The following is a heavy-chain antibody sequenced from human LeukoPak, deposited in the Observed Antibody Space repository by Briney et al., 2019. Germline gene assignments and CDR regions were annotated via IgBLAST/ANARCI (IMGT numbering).Heavy chain of an antibody. CDR2: IDRSGDII. Sequence: GGSLRLSCAASGFTFSSYAMNWVRQAPGKGLECISYIDRSGDIIYYAGSMKGRFTISRDNARNSLYLQMNSLRVEDTAVYYCVRLGGGSYFDNWGQGTLVTVSS. CDR3: VRLGGGSYFDN. J-gene: IGHJ4*02. CDR1: GFTFSSYA. V-gene: IGHV3-48*04. D-gene: IGHD1-26*01.